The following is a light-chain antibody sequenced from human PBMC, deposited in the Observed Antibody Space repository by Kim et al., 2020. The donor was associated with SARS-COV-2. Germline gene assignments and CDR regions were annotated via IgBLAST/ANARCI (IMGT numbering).Light chain of an antibody. CDR2: DAS. CDR3: QQYNDYLWT. V-gene: IGKV1-5*01. Sequence: ASRGDRVTITCRASQSISSWLAWYQQKPGKAPKLLIYDASSLQSGVPSRFSGSGSGTEFTLTISSLQPDDFATYYCQQYNDYLWTFGQGTKVDIK. J-gene: IGKJ1*01. CDR1: QSISSW.